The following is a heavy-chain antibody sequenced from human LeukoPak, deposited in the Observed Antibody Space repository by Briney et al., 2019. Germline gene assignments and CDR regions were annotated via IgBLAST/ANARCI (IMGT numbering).Heavy chain of an antibody. D-gene: IGHD3-22*01. CDR3: ASGSSYDSSGRGFDY. CDR2: INPNSGGT. V-gene: IGHV1-2*02. CDR1: GYTFTGYY. J-gene: IGHJ4*02. Sequence: ASVKVSCKASGYTFTGYYMHWVRQVPGQGLEWMGWINPNSGGTNYAQKFQGRVTMTRDTSISTAYMELSRLRFDDRAVYYCASGSSYDSSGRGFDYWGQGTLVTVSS.